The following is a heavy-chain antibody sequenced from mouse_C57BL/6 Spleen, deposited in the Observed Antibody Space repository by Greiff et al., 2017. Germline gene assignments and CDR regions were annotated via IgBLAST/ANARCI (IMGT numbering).Heavy chain of an antibody. CDR1: GYTFTSYG. D-gene: IGHD2-1*01. V-gene: IGHV1-81*01. CDR2: IYPRSGNT. CDR3: ARGGGNYPYYAMDY. Sequence: QVQLQQSGAELARPGASVKLSCKASGYTFTSYGISWVKQRTGQGLEWIGEIYPRSGNTYYNEKFKGKATLTADKSSSTAYMELRSLTSEDSAVYFCARGGGNYPYYAMDYWGQGTSVTVSS. J-gene: IGHJ4*01.